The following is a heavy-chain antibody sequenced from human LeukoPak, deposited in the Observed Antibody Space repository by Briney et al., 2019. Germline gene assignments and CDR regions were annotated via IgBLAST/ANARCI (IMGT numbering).Heavy chain of an antibody. CDR1: GFSLSSHW. CDR2: VNRDGSET. V-gene: IGHV3-7*03. CDR3: AKDTCSSTSCSNDY. J-gene: IGHJ4*02. D-gene: IGHD2-2*01. Sequence: GGSLRLSCAASGFSLSSHWMTWVRQVPGRGPEWVANVNRDGSETYYLDSVKGRFTISKDNAKNSLYLQMNSLRAEDTALYYCAKDTCSSTSCSNDYWGQGTLVTVSS.